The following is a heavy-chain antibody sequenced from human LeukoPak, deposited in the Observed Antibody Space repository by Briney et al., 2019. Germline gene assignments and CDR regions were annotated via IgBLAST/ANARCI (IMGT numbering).Heavy chain of an antibody. D-gene: IGHD6-13*01. V-gene: IGHV4-59*01. Sequence: PGGSLSLTCIVSGGSISSYYWSWIRQPPGKGLEWIGYIYYSGSTNYNPSLKSRVTISVDTSKNQFSLKLSSVTAADTAVYYCARGRAATLTYWGQGTLVTVSS. CDR3: ARGRAATLTY. J-gene: IGHJ4*02. CDR2: IYYSGST. CDR1: GGSISSYY.